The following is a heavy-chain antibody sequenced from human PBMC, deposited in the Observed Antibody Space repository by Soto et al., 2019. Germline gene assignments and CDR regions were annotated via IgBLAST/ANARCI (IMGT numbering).Heavy chain of an antibody. V-gene: IGHV1-69*01. Sequence: QVQLVQSGAEVKKPGSSVKVSCKASGGTFSSYAISWVRQAPGQGLEWMGGIIPIFGTANYAQKFQGRVTITADESTRTAYMERSSLRSEDTAVYYCARDRPRHRVRFGELLPPYEYYYGMDVWGQGTTVTVSS. CDR2: IIPIFGTA. J-gene: IGHJ6*02. D-gene: IGHD3-10*01. CDR1: GGTFSSYA. CDR3: ARDRPRHRVRFGELLPPYEYYYGMDV.